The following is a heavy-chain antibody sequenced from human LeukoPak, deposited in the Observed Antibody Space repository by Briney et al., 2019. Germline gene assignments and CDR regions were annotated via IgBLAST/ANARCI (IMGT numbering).Heavy chain of an antibody. Sequence: GESLKISCKGSGDSFTSYWIGWVRQMPGKGLEWMGIIYPGDSDTRYSPSFQGQVTISADKSITTAYLQWSSLKASDTAMYYCARHLRSYYYDSSGYHDAFDIWGQGTMVTVSS. CDR3: ARHLRSYYYDSSGYHDAFDI. D-gene: IGHD3-22*01. CDR2: IYPGDSDT. V-gene: IGHV5-51*01. CDR1: GDSFTSYW. J-gene: IGHJ3*02.